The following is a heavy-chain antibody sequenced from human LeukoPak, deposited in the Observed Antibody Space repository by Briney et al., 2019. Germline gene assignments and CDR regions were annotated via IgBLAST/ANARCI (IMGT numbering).Heavy chain of an antibody. CDR1: GFTFSSFW. D-gene: IGHD2-21*01. V-gene: IGHV3-74*01. CDR3: ASGTRVGDIFDI. CDR2: INSGGSSI. Sequence: GGSLRLSCAASGFTFSSFWMYWVRRAPGKGLVWVSRINSGGSSIGYADSVKGRFTISRDNAKNTLFLQMNSLRAEDTAVYFCASGTRVGDIFDIWGQGTMVTVSS. J-gene: IGHJ3*02.